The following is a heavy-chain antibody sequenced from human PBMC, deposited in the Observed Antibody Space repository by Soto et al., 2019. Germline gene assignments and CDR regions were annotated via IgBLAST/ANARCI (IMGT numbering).Heavy chain of an antibody. CDR3: ASAAAAALTDY. D-gene: IGHD6-13*01. Sequence: QVQLLQSGAEVKKPGASVEVSCKASGYTFTSYAISWVRQAPGQGLEWMGWISAYNGNTNYAHKLQGRFTMTTATSTSTAYMELRSLRSDDTAVYYYASAAAAALTDYWGQGTLVTVSS. CDR1: GYTFTSYA. J-gene: IGHJ4*02. CDR2: ISAYNGNT. V-gene: IGHV1-18*01.